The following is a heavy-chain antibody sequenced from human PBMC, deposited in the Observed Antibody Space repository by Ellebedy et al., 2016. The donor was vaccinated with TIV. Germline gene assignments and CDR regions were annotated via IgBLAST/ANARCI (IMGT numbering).Heavy chain of an antibody. Sequence: SETLSLXXAVYGGSFSGYYWSWIRQPPGKGLEWIGEINHSGSTNYNPSLKSRVTISVDTSKNQFSLKLSSVTAADTAVYYCARTYYDFWSGPEKGYYFDYWGQGTLVTVSS. V-gene: IGHV4-34*01. D-gene: IGHD3-3*01. CDR1: GGSFSGYY. CDR3: ARTYYDFWSGPEKGYYFDY. J-gene: IGHJ4*02. CDR2: INHSGST.